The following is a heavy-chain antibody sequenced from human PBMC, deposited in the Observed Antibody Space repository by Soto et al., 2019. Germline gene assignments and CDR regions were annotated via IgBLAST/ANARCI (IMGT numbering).Heavy chain of an antibody. J-gene: IGHJ3*02. Sequence: QVQLQESGPGLVKPSQTLSLTCTVSGGSISSGGYYWSWIRQHPGKGLEGIGYIYYSGSSYYNPSLKSRVTRSVDTSKKQFSLKLSSVTAADTAVYYCARTNYYDSSGYYLCAFDIWGQGTMVTVSS. CDR2: IYYSGSS. V-gene: IGHV4-31*03. D-gene: IGHD3-22*01. CDR3: ARTNYYDSSGYYLCAFDI. CDR1: GGSISSGGYY.